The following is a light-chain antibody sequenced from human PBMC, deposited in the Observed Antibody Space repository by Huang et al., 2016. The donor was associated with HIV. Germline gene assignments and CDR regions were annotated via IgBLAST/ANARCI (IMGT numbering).Light chain of an antibody. V-gene: IGKV3-11*01. CDR3: QQRSRPLT. CDR2: DAS. Sequence: EIVLTQSPATLSLSPGQRATLSCRTSPSVSNYLAWYQQGPGQAPRLLIDDASNRAIGIPARFSGRGSGTAFTLTISILEPDDFAVYYYQQRSRPLTFGGGTKVEIK. CDR1: PSVSNY. J-gene: IGKJ4*01.